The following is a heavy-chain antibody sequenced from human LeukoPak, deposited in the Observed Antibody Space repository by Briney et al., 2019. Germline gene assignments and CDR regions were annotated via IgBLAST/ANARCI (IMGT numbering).Heavy chain of an antibody. V-gene: IGHV1-18*01. CDR3: ARPKGYSSGGAFDI. CDR1: GSTFTSYG. J-gene: IGHJ3*02. CDR2: ISACNGNT. D-gene: IGHD6-19*01. Sequence: GASVTVSFTSSGSTFTSYGISWVRQAPGQGLEWVGWISACNGNTNYAQKLQGGVTMTTDTSTSTAYMELRSLRSDDTAVYSCARPKGYSSGGAFDIWGQGTMVTVSS.